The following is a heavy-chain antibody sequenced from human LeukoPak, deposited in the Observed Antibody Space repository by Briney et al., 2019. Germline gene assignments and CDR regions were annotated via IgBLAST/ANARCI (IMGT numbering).Heavy chain of an antibody. Sequence: ASVKVSCKASGYRFTAQYMHWVRQAPGKGLEWMGGFDPEDGETSYAQKFQGRVTMTEDTSTDTAYMELSMLRSEDTAVYYCATHAGIAVAGTDYWGQGTLVTVSS. D-gene: IGHD6-19*01. CDR3: ATHAGIAVAGTDY. CDR1: GYRFTAQY. J-gene: IGHJ4*02. CDR2: FDPEDGET. V-gene: IGHV1-24*01.